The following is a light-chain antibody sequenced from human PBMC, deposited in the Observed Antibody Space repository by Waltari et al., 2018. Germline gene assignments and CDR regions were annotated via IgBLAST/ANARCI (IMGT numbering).Light chain of an antibody. CDR1: LSIDDR. V-gene: IGKV3-15*01. Sequence: EIVMTQSPATLPVSRGGSATVSCRASLSIDDRLAWYQQKPGQPPRLLIHGASTRDTGIPVRFSGSGSGTDFTLTITGLQSEDFAVYFCQQYNQWPLTFGRGTKVEIK. CDR2: GAS. J-gene: IGKJ4*01. CDR3: QQYNQWPLT.